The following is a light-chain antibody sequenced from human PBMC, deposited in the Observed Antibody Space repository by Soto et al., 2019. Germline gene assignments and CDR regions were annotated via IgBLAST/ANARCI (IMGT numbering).Light chain of an antibody. V-gene: IGLV2-11*01. Sequence: QSVLTQPRSVSGSPGQSVTISCTGTSSDVGGYNYVSWYQQHPGKAPKLMIYDVSQRPSGVPDRFSGSKSGNTASLTISGLQTEDEADYYCCSYAGSYTFGAFGGGTQLTVL. J-gene: IGLJ2*01. CDR1: SSDVGGYNY. CDR3: CSYAGSYTFGA. CDR2: DVS.